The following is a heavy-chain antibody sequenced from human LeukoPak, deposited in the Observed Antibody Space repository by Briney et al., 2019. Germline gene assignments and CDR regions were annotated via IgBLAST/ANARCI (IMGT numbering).Heavy chain of an antibody. Sequence: GGSLRLSCAASGFTFSSYGMHWVRQAPGKGLEWVAVISYDGSNKYYADSVKGRFTISRDNSKNTLYPQMNSLRAEDTAVYYCAKGGGDGYRWGQGTLVTVSS. CDR2: ISYDGSNK. V-gene: IGHV3-30*18. CDR3: AKGGGDGYR. J-gene: IGHJ4*02. CDR1: GFTFSSYG. D-gene: IGHD5-24*01.